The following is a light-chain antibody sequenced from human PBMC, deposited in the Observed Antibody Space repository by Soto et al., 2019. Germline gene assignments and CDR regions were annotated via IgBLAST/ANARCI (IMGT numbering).Light chain of an antibody. CDR3: QQRSNWHL. CDR2: DAS. J-gene: IGKJ4*01. Sequence: EMVLTQSPGTLSLSPGERATLSCRASQSVGASYLAWYQQKPGQAPRLLIYDASNRATGIPARFSGSGSGTDFTLTISSLEPEDFAVYYCQQRSNWHLFGGGTKVDIK. V-gene: IGKV3D-11*02. CDR1: QSVGASY.